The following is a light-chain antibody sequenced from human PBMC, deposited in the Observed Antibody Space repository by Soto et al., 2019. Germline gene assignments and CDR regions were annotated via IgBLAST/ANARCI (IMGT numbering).Light chain of an antibody. Sequence: EIVLSQSPATLSLSPGERATLSCRASQSVNIYLAWYQQKPGQAPRLIIYDASSRATGTPARFSGSGSGTDFTLTISILEPEDFAVYYCQQRADWPLTFGGGTKV. J-gene: IGKJ4*01. V-gene: IGKV3-11*01. CDR3: QQRADWPLT. CDR1: QSVNIY. CDR2: DAS.